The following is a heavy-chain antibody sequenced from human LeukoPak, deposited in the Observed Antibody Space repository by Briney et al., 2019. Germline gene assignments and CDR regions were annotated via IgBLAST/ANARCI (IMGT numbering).Heavy chain of an antibody. CDR2: IQYDGTNK. J-gene: IGHJ4*02. V-gene: IGHV3-30*02. Sequence: GGSLRLSCAASGFRFSSYGMHWVRQAPGKGLEWVAFIQYDGTNKYYADSVKGRFTVSRDKSKNTLFLQMNSLRAEDTAVYYCAKDHCNTILCYRGRFDFWGQGTLVTVSS. CDR3: AKDHCNTILCYRGRFDF. CDR1: GFRFSSYG. D-gene: IGHD2/OR15-2a*01.